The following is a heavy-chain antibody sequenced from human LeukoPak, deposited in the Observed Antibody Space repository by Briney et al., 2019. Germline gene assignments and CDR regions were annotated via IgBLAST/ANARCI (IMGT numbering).Heavy chain of an antibody. J-gene: IGHJ6*03. CDR1: ADSITMYY. V-gene: IGHV4-59*01. CDR3: ARGRVSSSTWYSTYYYFFYMDL. Sequence: SETLSLTCTVSADSITMYYWTWIRQPPGKGLEWLGYVDHTGSTKFHPYLNGRVSISRDTANNFFSLRLRSVTAADTAVYFCARGRVSSSTWYSTYYYFFYMDLWGKGTTVTVSS. D-gene: IGHD4-11*01. CDR2: VDHTGST.